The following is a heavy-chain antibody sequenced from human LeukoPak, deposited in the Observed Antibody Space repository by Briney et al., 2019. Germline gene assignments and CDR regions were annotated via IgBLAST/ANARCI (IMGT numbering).Heavy chain of an antibody. CDR3: ARAMVGATMNWFDP. Sequence: SETLSLTCTVAGGSISSYYWSWIRQPAGKGLEWIGRIYTSGSTNYNPSLKSRVTMSVDTSKNQFSLKLSSVTAADTAVYYCARAMVGATMNWFDPWGQGTLVTVSS. D-gene: IGHD1-26*01. V-gene: IGHV4-4*07. CDR2: IYTSGST. J-gene: IGHJ5*02. CDR1: GGSISSYY.